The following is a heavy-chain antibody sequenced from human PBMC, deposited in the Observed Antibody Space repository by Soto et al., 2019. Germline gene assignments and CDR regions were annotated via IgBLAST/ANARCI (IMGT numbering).Heavy chain of an antibody. J-gene: IGHJ4*02. V-gene: IGHV3-48*02. CDR2: ITSDTKTI. CDR3: ARSVEGHFDY. Sequence: EVQLVESGGDLVQRGGSLRLSCVASGFTFSVSSMNWVRQAPGKGLEWFSYITSDTKTIKYADSVKGRFTISRDNATNSVYLQMNSLRDEDTAVYYCARSVEGHFDYWGQGTVVTVSS. CDR1: GFTFSVSS. D-gene: IGHD6-19*01.